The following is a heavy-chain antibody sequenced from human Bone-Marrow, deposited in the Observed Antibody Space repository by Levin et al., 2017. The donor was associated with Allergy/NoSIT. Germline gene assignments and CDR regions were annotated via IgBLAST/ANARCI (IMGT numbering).Heavy chain of an antibody. CDR1: GFSLHTAGVG. V-gene: IGHV2-5*01. D-gene: IGHD2-2*01. CDR2: IYWNDVK. J-gene: IGHJ4*02. Sequence: QTLSLTCTFSGFSLHTAGVGVGWIRQPPGKALEWLALIYWNDVKRYSPSLKSRLTITKDTSKKQVVLTMTNMDPVDTATYFCAHAKIHTISWYYFDYWGQGTLVTVSS. CDR3: AHAKIHTISWYYFDY.